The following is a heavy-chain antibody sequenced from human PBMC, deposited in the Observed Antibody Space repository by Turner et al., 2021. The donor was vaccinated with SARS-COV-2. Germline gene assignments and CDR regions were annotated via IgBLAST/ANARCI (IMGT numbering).Heavy chain of an antibody. CDR3: AKDIRTTPIAVAGRGAFDI. CDR2: ISGSGGST. J-gene: IGHJ3*02. CDR1: GCTFSSYA. V-gene: IGHV3-23*01. D-gene: IGHD6-19*01. Sequence: EVQLLESGGGLVQPGGSLRRSCAASGCTFSSYAMSWLRQGPGKGLEWVAAISGSGGSTFYADSVKGRFTISRDDSKNTLYLQMNSLRAEDTAVYYCAKDIRTTPIAVAGRGAFDIWGQGTMVTVSS.